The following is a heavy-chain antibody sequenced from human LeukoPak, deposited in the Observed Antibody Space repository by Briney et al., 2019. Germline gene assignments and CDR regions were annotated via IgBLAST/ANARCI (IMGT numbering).Heavy chain of an antibody. V-gene: IGHV4-59*08. CDR1: GGSLSSYY. CDR2: IFYSGST. Sequence: SETLSLTCTVSGGSLSSYYWNCIRQPPGKGLEWIGYIFYSGSTNYNPSLKSRVSISVDTSKNQFSLKLSSVTAADTAIYYCARRHSGYDWDFDYWGQGTLVTVSS. CDR3: ARRHSGYDWDFDY. J-gene: IGHJ4*02. D-gene: IGHD5-12*01.